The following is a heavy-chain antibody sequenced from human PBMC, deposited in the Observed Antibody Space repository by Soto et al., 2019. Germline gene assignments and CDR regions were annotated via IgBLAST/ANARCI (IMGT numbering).Heavy chain of an antibody. J-gene: IGHJ3*02. CDR3: ASTLRYLDWLLSPYASDI. D-gene: IGHD3-9*01. Sequence: AAVNVSYKASGYTFTSCGIRWVRQAPGQGRGWMGWVSAYNGNTNYAQKLQGIGTTTTDTSTSPAYTELRRMRSHDPAVYYCASTLRYLDWLLSPYASDIWAQGPMAPSPQ. V-gene: IGHV1-18*01. CDR2: VSAYNGNT. CDR1: GYTFTSCG.